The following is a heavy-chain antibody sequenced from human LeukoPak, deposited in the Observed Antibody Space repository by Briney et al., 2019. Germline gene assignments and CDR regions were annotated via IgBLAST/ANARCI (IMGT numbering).Heavy chain of an antibody. CDR2: INHSEST. CDR3: ARDKGVPPGLLWFGELLFSIGSIDY. J-gene: IGHJ4*02. Sequence: SETLSLTCAVYGVSFSGYYWSWLRQPPGKGLEWIGEINHSESTNYNPSLKSRVTISVDTSKNQFSLKLSSVTAADTAVYYCARDKGVPPGLLWFGELLFSIGSIDYWGQGTLVTVSS. V-gene: IGHV4-34*01. CDR1: GVSFSGYY. D-gene: IGHD3-10*01.